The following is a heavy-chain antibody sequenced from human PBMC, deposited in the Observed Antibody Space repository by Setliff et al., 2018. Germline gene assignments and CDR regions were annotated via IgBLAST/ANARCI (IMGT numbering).Heavy chain of an antibody. J-gene: IGHJ4*02. Sequence: SETLSLTCTVYGGSLSNYYWSWIRQPPGKGLEWIEEINHSGSTNYNPSLKGRVTISVDMSKNQLSLKLSTVTAADTAAYYCRFWDGSYKNDYWGQGTLVTVSS. CDR1: GGSLSNYY. D-gene: IGHD3-3*01. CDR2: INHSGST. V-gene: IGHV4-34*01. CDR3: RFWDGSYKNDY.